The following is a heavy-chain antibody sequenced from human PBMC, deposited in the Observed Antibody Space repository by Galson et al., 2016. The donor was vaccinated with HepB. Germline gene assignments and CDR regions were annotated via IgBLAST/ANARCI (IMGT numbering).Heavy chain of an antibody. CDR2: IYPGDPDT. D-gene: IGHD6-19*01. CDR1: GYSFSSYW. J-gene: IGHJ4*02. V-gene: IGHV5-51*01. Sequence: QSGAEVKKPGESLKISCRGSGYSFSSYWIGWVRQMPGKGLEWLGNIYPGDPDTRYRPSFQGQVSISADKSITTAYLQWSSLKASDTAFYYCARRGSGWSLFDSWGQGTQVTVSS. CDR3: ARRGSGWSLFDS.